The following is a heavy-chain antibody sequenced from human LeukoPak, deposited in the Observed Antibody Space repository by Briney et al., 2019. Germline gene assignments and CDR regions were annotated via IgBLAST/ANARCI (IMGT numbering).Heavy chain of an antibody. CDR2: INVDGGDR. D-gene: IGHD1-26*01. Sequence: GGSLRLSCAASGFAFNKYAMTWVRQAPGKGLEWVSNINVDGGDRHYSDSVKGRFTISRDNYKYTLFLQMDSMRAKHRGVYYCAKTQWKVGATDYFDYWGQGLLVTVSS. CDR3: AKTQWKVGATDYFDY. J-gene: IGHJ4*02. CDR1: GFAFNKYA. V-gene: IGHV3-23*01.